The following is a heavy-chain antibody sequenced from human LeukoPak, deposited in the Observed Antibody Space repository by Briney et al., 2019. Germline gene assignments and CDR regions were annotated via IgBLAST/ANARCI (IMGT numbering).Heavy chain of an antibody. CDR1: EFTFSSYS. Sequence: PGGSLRLSCAASEFTFSSYSMNWVRQAPGKGLEWVSYITNSGNSKSYVDSVKGRFTISRDNTKNSLYLQMNGLRAEDTAVYYCARGPWDYYDSSNYRTFDYWGQGTLVTVSS. V-gene: IGHV3-48*01. D-gene: IGHD3-22*01. J-gene: IGHJ4*02. CDR2: ITNSGNSK. CDR3: ARGPWDYYDSSNYRTFDY.